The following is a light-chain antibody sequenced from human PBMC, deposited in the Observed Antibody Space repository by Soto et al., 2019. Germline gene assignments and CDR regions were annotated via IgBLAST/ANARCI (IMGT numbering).Light chain of an antibody. J-gene: IGKJ1*01. V-gene: IGKV1-5*01. Sequence: DIQMTQSPSILSASVGDRVTITCRASQSISRWVAWYQQKPGKAPKFLIYDASNLGSGVPSRFSGSGSGTEFTLTINSLQPEDFATYYCQQYSSYSPWAFGQGTKVEIK. CDR1: QSISRW. CDR3: QQYSSYSPWA. CDR2: DAS.